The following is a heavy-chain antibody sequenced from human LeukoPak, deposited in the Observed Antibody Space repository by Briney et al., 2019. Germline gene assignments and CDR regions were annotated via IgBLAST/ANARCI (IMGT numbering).Heavy chain of an antibody. CDR2: ISAYIGNT. D-gene: IGHD6-19*01. CDR1: GYTFISYG. Sequence: GASVKVSCKASGYTFISYGINWVRQAPGQGLEWMGWISAYIGNTNYAQKLQGRVTMTTDTSTSTAYMELSSLRSEDTAVYYCARVLRGVAVLFDPWGQGTLVTVSS. V-gene: IGHV1-18*01. J-gene: IGHJ5*02. CDR3: ARVLRGVAVLFDP.